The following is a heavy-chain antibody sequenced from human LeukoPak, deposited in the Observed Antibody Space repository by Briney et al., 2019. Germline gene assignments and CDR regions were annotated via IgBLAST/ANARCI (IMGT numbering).Heavy chain of an antibody. CDR3: ARDLGLTISDNWFDP. J-gene: IGHJ5*02. CDR1: GGSISTYF. CDR2: IFHTGSS. D-gene: IGHD3-3*01. V-gene: IGHV4-38-2*02. Sequence: PSETLSLTCTVSGGSISTYFWTWIRQPPGKGLEWIGSIFHTGSSYYNPSLKSPVTISVDTSKNQFSLELTSVTAADTAVYYCARDLGLTISDNWFDPWGQGTLVTVSS.